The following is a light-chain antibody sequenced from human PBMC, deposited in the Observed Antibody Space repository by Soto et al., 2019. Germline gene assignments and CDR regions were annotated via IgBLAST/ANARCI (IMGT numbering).Light chain of an antibody. CDR1: SSDVGGYNY. Sequence: QSVLTQPASVSGSPGQSNTISCTGTSSDVGGYNYVSWYQQHPGKAPKLMIYDVSNRPSGVSNRFSGSKSGNTASLTISGLQAEDEADYYCSSYTSSSTEVVFGGGTKLTVL. CDR2: DVS. J-gene: IGLJ2*01. CDR3: SSYTSSSTEVV. V-gene: IGLV2-14*01.